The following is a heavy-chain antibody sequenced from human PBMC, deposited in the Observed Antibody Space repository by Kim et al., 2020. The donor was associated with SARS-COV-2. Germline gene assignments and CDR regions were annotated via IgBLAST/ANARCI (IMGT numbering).Heavy chain of an antibody. CDR2: INHSGST. Sequence: SETLSLTCAVYGGSFSGYYWSWIRQPPGKGLEWIGEINHSGSTNYNPSLKSRVTISVDTSKNQFSLKLSSVTAADTAVYYCARGRYYYGSGSYPAYYYYYYYMDVWGKGTTVTVSS. CDR3: ARGRYYYGSGSYPAYYYYYYYMDV. D-gene: IGHD3-10*01. J-gene: IGHJ6*03. V-gene: IGHV4-34*01. CDR1: GGSFSGYY.